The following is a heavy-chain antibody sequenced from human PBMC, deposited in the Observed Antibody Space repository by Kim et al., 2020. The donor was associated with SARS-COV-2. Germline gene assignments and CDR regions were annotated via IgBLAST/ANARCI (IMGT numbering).Heavy chain of an antibody. V-gene: IGHV4-61*02. Sequence: SETLSLTCTVSGGSISSGSYYWSWIRQPAGKGLEWIGRIYTSGSTNYNPSLKSRVTISVDTSKNQFSLKLSSVTAADTAVYYCASAPFSSISAFDIWGQGTMVTVSS. CDR3: ASAPFSSISAFDI. J-gene: IGHJ3*02. CDR1: GGSISSGSYY. CDR2: IYTSGST. D-gene: IGHD2-21*01.